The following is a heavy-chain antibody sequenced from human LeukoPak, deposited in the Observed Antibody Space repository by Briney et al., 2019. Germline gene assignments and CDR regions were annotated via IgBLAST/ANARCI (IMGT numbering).Heavy chain of an antibody. V-gene: IGHV3-21*01. D-gene: IGHD4-11*01. CDR3: ARGGMTTVTTSAHYYYYYMDV. CDR1: GFTFSSYS. CDR2: ISSSSSYI. Sequence: GGSLRLSCAASGFTFSSYSMNWVRQAPGKGLEWVSSISSSSSYIYYADSVKGRFTISRDNAKNSLYLQMNSLRAEDTAVYYCARGGMTTVTTSAHYYYYYMDVWGKGTTVTVPS. J-gene: IGHJ6*03.